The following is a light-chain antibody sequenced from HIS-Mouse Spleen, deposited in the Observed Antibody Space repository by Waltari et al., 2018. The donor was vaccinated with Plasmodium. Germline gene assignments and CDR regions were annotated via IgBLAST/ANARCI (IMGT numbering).Light chain of an antibody. V-gene: IGLV2-23*01. CDR1: SRDVGSYNL. J-gene: IGLJ3*02. Sequence: QSALTQPASVSGSPGQSITISCTGTSRDVGSYNLVSWYQQHPGKAPKLMIYEGSKRPSGVSNRFSGSKSGNTASLTISGLQAEDEADYYCCSYAGSSTWVFGGRTKLTVL. CDR2: EGS. CDR3: CSYAGSSTWV.